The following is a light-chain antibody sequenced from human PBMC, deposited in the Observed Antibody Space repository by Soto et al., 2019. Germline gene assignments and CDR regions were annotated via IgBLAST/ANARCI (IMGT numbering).Light chain of an antibody. CDR1: SSDVGAYNF. J-gene: IGLJ1*01. V-gene: IGLV2-14*03. CDR2: DVS. CDR3: TSYTSSSTHV. Sequence: QSVLTQPASVSGSRGQSITISCTGTSSDVGAYNFVSWYQQHPGKLPKLMIFDVSRRPSGVSDRFSGSKSGNTASLTISGLQAEDEGDYYCTSYTSSSTHVFGSGTKVTVL.